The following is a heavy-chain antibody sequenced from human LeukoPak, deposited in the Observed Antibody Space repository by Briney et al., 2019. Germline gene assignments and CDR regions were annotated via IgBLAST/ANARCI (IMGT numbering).Heavy chain of an antibody. CDR3: TTVAYCGGDCYLDY. CDR1: GFTFSSYA. D-gene: IGHD2-21*01. CDR2: ISYDGSNK. J-gene: IGHJ4*02. Sequence: PGRSLRLSCAASGFTFSSYAMHWVRQAPGKGLEWVAVISYDGSNKYYADSVKGRFTISRDNSKNTLYLQMNSLKTEDTAVYYCTTVAYCGGDCYLDYWGQGTLVTVSS. V-gene: IGHV3-30-3*01.